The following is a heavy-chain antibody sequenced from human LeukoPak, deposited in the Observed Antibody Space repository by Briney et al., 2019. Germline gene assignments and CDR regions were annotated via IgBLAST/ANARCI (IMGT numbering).Heavy chain of an antibody. CDR1: GYSISSGYY. D-gene: IGHD1-26*01. J-gene: IGHJ4*02. CDR3: VRDYGIVGAHFDY. Sequence: SETLSLTCTVSGYSISSGYYWGWIRRPPGKGLEWIGSIYHSGSTYYNPSLKSRVTISVDTSKNQFSLKLSSVTAADTAVYYCVRDYGIVGAHFDYWGQGTLVTVSS. CDR2: IYHSGST. V-gene: IGHV4-38-2*02.